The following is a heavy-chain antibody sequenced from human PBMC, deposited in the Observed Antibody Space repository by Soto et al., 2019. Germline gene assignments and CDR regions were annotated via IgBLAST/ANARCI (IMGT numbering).Heavy chain of an antibody. Sequence: QVQLVQSGAEVKKPGSSVKVSCKASGGTFSSYSFTWVRQAPGQGLEWMGRIMPVFGIASYAQKFPGRVTITADKSTSTAYMELSTLRAEDTAVYYCARNSDIGDIGLVPAEINAMDVWGRGTTVTVSS. V-gene: IGHV1-69*02. D-gene: IGHD2-2*01. J-gene: IGHJ6*02. CDR3: ARNSDIGDIGLVPAEINAMDV. CDR1: GGTFSSYS. CDR2: IMPVFGIA.